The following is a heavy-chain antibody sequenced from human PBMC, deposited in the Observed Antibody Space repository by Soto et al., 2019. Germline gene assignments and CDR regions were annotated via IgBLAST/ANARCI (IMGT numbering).Heavy chain of an antibody. CDR3: ARVDFWSGYYHYFDY. D-gene: IGHD3-3*01. CDR2: IYYSGST. Sequence: ETLSLTCTVSGGSISSYYWSWIRQPPGKGLEWIGYIYYSGSTNYNPSPKSRVTISVDTSKNQFSLKLSSVTAADTAVYYCARVDFWSGYYHYFDYWGQGTLVTVSS. V-gene: IGHV4-59*01. CDR1: GGSISSYY. J-gene: IGHJ4*02.